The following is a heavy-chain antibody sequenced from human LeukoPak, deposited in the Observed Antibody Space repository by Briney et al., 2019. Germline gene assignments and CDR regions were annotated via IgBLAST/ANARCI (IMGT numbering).Heavy chain of an antibody. CDR3: AKDGVAGKIMYYFDY. J-gene: IGHJ4*02. CDR1: GFTFSRYS. D-gene: IGHD6-19*01. Sequence: GGSLRLSCAASGFTFSRYSMNWVRQAPGKGLEWVSCISSSSYIYYADSVKGRFTISRDNSKNTLYLQMNSLRAEDTAVYYCAKDGVAGKIMYYFDYWGQGTLVTVSS. CDR2: ISSSSYI. V-gene: IGHV3-21*04.